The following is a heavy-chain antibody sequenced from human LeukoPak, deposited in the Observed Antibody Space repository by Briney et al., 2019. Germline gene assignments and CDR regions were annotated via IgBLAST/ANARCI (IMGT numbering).Heavy chain of an antibody. CDR1: GGSISSYY. CDR3: ARDLHSSGWYTYD. D-gene: IGHD6-19*01. CDR2: IYTSGST. Sequence: SETLSPTCTVPGGSISSYYWSWIRQPAGKGLEWIGRIYTSGSTNYNPSLKSRVTMSVDTSKNQFSLKLSSVTAADTAVYYCARDLHSSGWYTYDWGQGTLVTVSS. V-gene: IGHV4-4*07. J-gene: IGHJ4*02.